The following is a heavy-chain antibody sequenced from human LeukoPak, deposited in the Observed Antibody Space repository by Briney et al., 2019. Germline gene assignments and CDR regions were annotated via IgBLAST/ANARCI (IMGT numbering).Heavy chain of an antibody. D-gene: IGHD6-25*01. V-gene: IGHV4-59*01. CDR3: GISGRLYGIEV. Sequence: SETLSLTCTVSGGSISSYYWSWIRQPPGKGLEWIGYIYYSGSTNYNPSLKSRVTISVDTSKNQFSLKLSSVTAADTAVYYWGISGRLYGIEVLGQGAKVTGS. CDR2: IYYSGST. J-gene: IGHJ6*01. CDR1: GGSISSYY.